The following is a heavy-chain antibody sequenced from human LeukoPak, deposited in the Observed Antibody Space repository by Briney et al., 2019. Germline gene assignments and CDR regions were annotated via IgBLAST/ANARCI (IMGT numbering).Heavy chain of an antibody. J-gene: IGHJ4*02. CDR2: ISGSGDST. V-gene: IGHV3-23*01. D-gene: IGHD2-2*01. CDR1: GFTFSSYA. Sequence: GGSLRLSCAASGFTFSSYAMSWVRQAPGKGLEWVSAISGSGDSTYYADSVKGRFTISRDNSKNTLYLQMNSLRAEDTAVYYCAKDPRYCSSTSCYPGDYWGQGTLVTVSS. CDR3: AKDPRYCSSTSCYPGDY.